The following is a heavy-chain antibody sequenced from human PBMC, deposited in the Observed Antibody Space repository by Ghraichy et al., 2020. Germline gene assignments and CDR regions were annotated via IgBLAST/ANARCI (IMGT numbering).Heavy chain of an antibody. J-gene: IGHJ4*02. V-gene: IGHV3-30-3*01. D-gene: IGHD2-8*01. CDR1: EFTFSSYA. CDR3: ARVSKGTIDY. Sequence: GGSLRLSCAASEFTFSSYAMHWVRQAPGKGLEWVAVISYDGSTKLYADSVKGRFTISRDNSKNTLYLQMNSLRAEDTAVYYCARVSKGTIDYWGQGTLVTVSS. CDR2: ISYDGSTK.